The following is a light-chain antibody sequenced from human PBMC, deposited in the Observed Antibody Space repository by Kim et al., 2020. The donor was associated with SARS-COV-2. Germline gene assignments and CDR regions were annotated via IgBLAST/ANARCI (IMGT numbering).Light chain of an antibody. Sequence: KTLPPACPRGSGLIASTYVQWYQQRPGSAPTTVIYEDNQRPSGVPDRFSGSIDSSSNSASLTISGLKTEDEADYYCQSYDSSNQGVFGGGTQLTVL. CDR2: EDN. CDR3: QSYDSSNQGV. J-gene: IGLJ2*01. V-gene: IGLV6-57*03. CDR1: SGLIASTY.